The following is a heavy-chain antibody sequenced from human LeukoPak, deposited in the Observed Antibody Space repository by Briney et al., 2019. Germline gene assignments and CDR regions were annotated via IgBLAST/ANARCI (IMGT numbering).Heavy chain of an antibody. V-gene: IGHV3-11*06. J-gene: IGHJ4*02. D-gene: IGHD1-1*01. CDR3: ARDFGTFGNWSIDY. Sequence: GGSLRLFCAVSGFTFSDYSMSWIRQAPGKGLEWVSYISSSNRYTNYADSVKGRFTISRDNAKNSLYLQMNSLRDEDTAVYYCARDFGTFGNWSIDYWSQGTLVTVSS. CDR2: ISSSNRYT. CDR1: GFTFSDYS.